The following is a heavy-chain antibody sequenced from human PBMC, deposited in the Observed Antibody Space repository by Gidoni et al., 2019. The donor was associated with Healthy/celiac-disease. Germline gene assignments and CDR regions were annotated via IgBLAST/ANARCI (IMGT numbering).Heavy chain of an antibody. CDR1: GFPFDDYG. D-gene: IGHD6-19*01. V-gene: IGHV3-20*01. CDR3: ARTRAGSLNWFDP. Sequence: EVQLVESGGGVVRPGGSLRLACAASGFPFDDYGMSWVRQAPGKGLEWVSVINWIGGSTGYADSVKGRFTISRDNAKNSLYLQMNSLRAEDTALYHCARTRAGSLNWFDPWGQGTLVTVSS. CDR2: INWIGGST. J-gene: IGHJ5*02.